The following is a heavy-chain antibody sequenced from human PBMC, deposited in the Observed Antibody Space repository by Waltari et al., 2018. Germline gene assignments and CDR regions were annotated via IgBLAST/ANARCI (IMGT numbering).Heavy chain of an antibody. D-gene: IGHD7-27*01. J-gene: IGHJ6*02. Sequence: QVQLQQWGAGLLKPSETMSLTCPVYGGSFSSHYWSWTRQPPGKGLEWIGYNYYSGSTNYNPSLKIRVTISVDTSKNQFSLKLSSVTAADTAVYYCARDKPQTGPHYGMDVWGQGTTVTVSS. CDR2: NYYSGST. V-gene: IGHV4-59*11. CDR1: GGSFSSHY. CDR3: ARDKPQTGPHYGMDV.